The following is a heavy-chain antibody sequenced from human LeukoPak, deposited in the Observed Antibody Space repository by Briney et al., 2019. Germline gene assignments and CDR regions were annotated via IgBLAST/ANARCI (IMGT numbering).Heavy chain of an antibody. Sequence: GGSLRLSCAASGFTFSSYWMSWVRQAPGKGLEWVANIKQDGSEKYYVDSVKGRFTISRDNAKNSLYLQMNSLRAEDTAVYYCARDSGYSGYGPRKLDYWGQGTLVTVSS. D-gene: IGHD5-12*01. V-gene: IGHV3-7*01. J-gene: IGHJ4*02. CDR1: GFTFSSYW. CDR3: ARDSGYSGYGPRKLDY. CDR2: IKQDGSEK.